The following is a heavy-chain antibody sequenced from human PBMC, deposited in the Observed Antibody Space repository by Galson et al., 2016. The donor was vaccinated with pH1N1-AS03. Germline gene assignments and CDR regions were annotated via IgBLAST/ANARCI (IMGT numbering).Heavy chain of an antibody. J-gene: IGHJ4*02. D-gene: IGHD6-19*01. CDR3: AKDKEAVADRRGYFFDD. CDR2: VFGVGGVL. V-gene: IGHV3-23*01. Sequence: SLRLSCAASGFTLCGFVLSWVRLVWGLGLEWVACVFGVGGVLCLVGWGRGRFSVSRDTSENTVYLQLDRLRAEDTAVYYCAKDKEAVADRRGYFFDDWGQGTLVTVSS. CDR1: GFTLCGFV.